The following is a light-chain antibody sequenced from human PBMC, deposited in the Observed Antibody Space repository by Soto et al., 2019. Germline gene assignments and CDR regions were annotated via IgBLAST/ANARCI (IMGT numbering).Light chain of an antibody. CDR2: AAS. CDR1: QGISSY. V-gene: IGKV1-9*01. J-gene: IGKJ3*01. Sequence: EIQLTQSPSFLSESVGDRVTITCRASQGISSYLAWYQQKPGKAPKLLIYAASTLQSGVPSRFSGSGSGTEFTLTISSLQPEDFATYYCQQLNSYPFFGPGTKVDIK. CDR3: QQLNSYPF.